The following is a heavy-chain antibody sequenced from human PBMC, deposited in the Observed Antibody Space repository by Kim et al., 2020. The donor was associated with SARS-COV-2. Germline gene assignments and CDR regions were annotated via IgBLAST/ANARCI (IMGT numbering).Heavy chain of an antibody. CDR3: ARGRLTGTTPPRGNFDY. D-gene: IGHD1-7*01. J-gene: IGHJ4*02. CDR1: GGSISSSTYH. V-gene: IGHV4-39*07. CDR2: IFYSGGT. Sequence: SETLSLTCSVSGGSISSSTYHWGWFRQAPGKGLEWIGSIFYSGGTSHNASLESRVTISVDMSTNQFSLKMNSVTAADTAMYYCARGRLTGTTPPRGNFDYWGQGALVTVSS.